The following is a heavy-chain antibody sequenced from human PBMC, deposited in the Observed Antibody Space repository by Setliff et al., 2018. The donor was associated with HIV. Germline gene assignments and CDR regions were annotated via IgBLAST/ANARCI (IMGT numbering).Heavy chain of an antibody. V-gene: IGHV4-31*03. Sequence: SETLSLTCTVSGVSVSSGGYYWSWIRQHPGKGLEWIGDVHHTGTTYLNPSLKSRITISVDTSKNQFSLKLGFVTAADTAVYHCARGESITWDLAEHFQHWGHGTLVTVSS. J-gene: IGHJ1*01. D-gene: IGHD6-6*01. CDR3: ARGESITWDLAEHFQH. CDR2: VHHTGTT. CDR1: GVSVSSGGYY.